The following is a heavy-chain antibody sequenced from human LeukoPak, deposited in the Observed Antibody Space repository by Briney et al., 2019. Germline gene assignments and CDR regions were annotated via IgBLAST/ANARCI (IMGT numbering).Heavy chain of an antibody. CDR1: GGSISSYY. J-gene: IGHJ4*02. CDR2: IYTSGST. V-gene: IGHV4-4*07. Sequence: SETLSLTCTVSGGSISSYYWSWIRQPAGKGLEWIGRIYTSGSTNYNPSLKSRVTMSVDTSKNQSSLKLSSVTAADTAVYYCARGDWYDSSGYYYGAVGYFDYWGQGTLVTVSS. D-gene: IGHD3-22*01. CDR3: ARGDWYDSSGYYYGAVGYFDY.